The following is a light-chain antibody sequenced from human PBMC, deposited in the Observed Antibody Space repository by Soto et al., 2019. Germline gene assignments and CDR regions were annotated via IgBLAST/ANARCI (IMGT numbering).Light chain of an antibody. CDR2: GAS. J-gene: IGKJ1*01. V-gene: IGKV3-15*01. CDR3: QQYNNWPPWT. CDR1: QGIGNY. Sequence: VLTQSPAILSLSPGERATLSCRASQGIGNYLAWYQQKPGQAPRLLIYGASTRATGIPARFSGSGSGTEFTLTISSLYSEDFAVYYCQQYNNWPPWTFGQGTKVEIK.